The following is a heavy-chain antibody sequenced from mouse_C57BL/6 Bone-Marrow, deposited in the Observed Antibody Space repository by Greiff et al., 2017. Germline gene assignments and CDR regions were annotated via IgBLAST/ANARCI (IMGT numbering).Heavy chain of an antibody. CDR3: AREVLRRGYFDV. CDR2: INPNNGGT. Sequence: EVQRVESGPELVKPGASVKIPCKASGYTFTDYNMDWVKQSHGKSLEWIGDINPNNGGTIYNQKFKGKATLTVDKSSSTAYMELRSLTSEDTAVYCCAREVLRRGYFDVWGTGTTVTVSS. D-gene: IGHD1-2*01. V-gene: IGHV1-18*01. J-gene: IGHJ1*03. CDR1: GYTFTDYN.